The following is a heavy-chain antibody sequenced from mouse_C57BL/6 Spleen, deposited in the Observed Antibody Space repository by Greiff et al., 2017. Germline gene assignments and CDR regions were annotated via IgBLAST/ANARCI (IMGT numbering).Heavy chain of an antibody. CDR1: GFSLTSYG. CDR2: IWRGGST. J-gene: IGHJ4*01. V-gene: IGHV2-5*01. CDR3: AQSYYYGSSYEAMDY. D-gene: IGHD1-1*01. Sequence: VKLMESGPGLVQPSQSLSITCTVSGFSLTSYGVHWVRQSPGKGLEWLGVIWRGGSTDYNAAFMSRLSITKDNSKSQVFFKMNSLQADDTAIYYCAQSYYYGSSYEAMDYWGQGTSVTVSS.